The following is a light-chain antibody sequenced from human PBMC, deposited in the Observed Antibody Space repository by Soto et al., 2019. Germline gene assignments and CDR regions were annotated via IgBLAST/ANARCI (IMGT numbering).Light chain of an antibody. Sequence: EIVLTQSPAILSLSPGERATLSCRASQSVGTYLDWYQQKLGQAPRLLIYDASNRATGIPARFSGSGSGTDFTLTISSLQPDDSATYYCQQYYRYPVTFGQGTKVEVK. CDR1: QSVGTY. J-gene: IGKJ2*01. CDR2: DAS. CDR3: QQYYRYPVT. V-gene: IGKV3-11*01.